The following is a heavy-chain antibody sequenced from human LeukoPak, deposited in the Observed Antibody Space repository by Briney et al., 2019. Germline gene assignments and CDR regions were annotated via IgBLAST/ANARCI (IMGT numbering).Heavy chain of an antibody. CDR3: ARGARYGSGSFADN. D-gene: IGHD3-10*01. CDR1: GDNFRMDG. Sequence: ASVKVSCKASGDNFRMDGISWLRQAPGQGLEWMGWVSASSGNMNYAQNFQGRLTMTTDTSTNTAYMELRSLRSDDTSVYYCARGARYGSGSFADNWGQGTLVTVSA. J-gene: IGHJ4*02. V-gene: IGHV1-18*01. CDR2: VSASSGNM.